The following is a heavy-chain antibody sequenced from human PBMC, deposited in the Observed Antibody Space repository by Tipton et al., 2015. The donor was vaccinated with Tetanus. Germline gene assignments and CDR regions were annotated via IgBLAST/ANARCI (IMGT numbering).Heavy chain of an antibody. CDR3: TSREWEMWD. Sequence: QLVQSGGGVVQPGRSLRLSCAASGFTFGSHGMHWVRQAPGKGLEWVALISYDGSHKYYAASVKGRFTISRDNSMNTLFLQMSSLRREDTAVYYCTSREWEMWDWGQGTLVTVSS. CDR2: ISYDGSHK. CDR1: GFTFGSHG. J-gene: IGHJ4*02. V-gene: IGHV3-30*03. D-gene: IGHD1-26*01.